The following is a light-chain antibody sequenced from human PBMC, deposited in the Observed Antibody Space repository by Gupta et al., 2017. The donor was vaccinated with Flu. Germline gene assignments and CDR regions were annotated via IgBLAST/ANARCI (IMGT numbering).Light chain of an antibody. CDR3: HQDLISNV. CDR2: GAS. V-gene: IGKV3-20*01. CDR1: QSVSSTY. J-gene: IGKJ1*01. Sequence: PGERATLSCRASQSVSSTYLAWYQQKPGQPPRLIIYGASNRATGNPDRFGGSGAGKDFTHTSSRLEYEACGVYYGHQDLISNVFGQGTKVEIK.